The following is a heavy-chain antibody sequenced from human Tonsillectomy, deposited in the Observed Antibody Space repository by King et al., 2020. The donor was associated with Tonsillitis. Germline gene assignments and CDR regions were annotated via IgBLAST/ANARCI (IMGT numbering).Heavy chain of an antibody. D-gene: IGHD3-9*01. CDR2: ISGSGGTT. V-gene: IGHV3-23*04. CDR3: AKIRYFDWLLPFDY. J-gene: IGHJ4*02. Sequence: VQLVESGGGLVQPGGFLRLSCAASGFTFSSYALSWVRQAPGKGLEWVSAISGSGGTTSYADSVKGRFTLSRDNSKNTLYLQMNSLRAEDTALYYCAKIRYFDWLLPFDYWGQGTLVTVSS. CDR1: GFTFSSYA.